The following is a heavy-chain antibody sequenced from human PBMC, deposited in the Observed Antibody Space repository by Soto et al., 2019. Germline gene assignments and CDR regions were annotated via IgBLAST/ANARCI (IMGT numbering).Heavy chain of an antibody. J-gene: IGHJ4*02. CDR1: GGTFSSYA. Sequence: QVQLVQSGAEVKKPGSSVKVSCKASGGTFSSYAISWVRQAPGQGLEWMGGIIPIFGTANYAQKFQGRVTITADETTSTAYMELSGLRSEDTAVYYCARATPDYGDYNYWGQGTLVTVSS. V-gene: IGHV1-69*12. CDR2: IIPIFGTA. D-gene: IGHD4-17*01. CDR3: ARATPDYGDYNY.